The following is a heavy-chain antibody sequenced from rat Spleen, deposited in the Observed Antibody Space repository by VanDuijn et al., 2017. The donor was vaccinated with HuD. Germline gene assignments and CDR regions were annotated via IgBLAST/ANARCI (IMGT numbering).Heavy chain of an antibody. V-gene: IGHV3-1*01. Sequence: EVQLQESGPGLVKPSQSLSLTCSVTGYSITSNYWGWIRKFPGNKMEWIGHIRYSGSTSYNPSLKSRISITRDTSKNQFFLQLTSATTEDTATYYCATDTFYDGTYYPGGFDYWGQGVMVTVSS. D-gene: IGHD1-12*02. CDR2: IRYSGST. CDR3: ATDTFYDGTYYPGGFDY. CDR1: GYSITSNY. J-gene: IGHJ2*01.